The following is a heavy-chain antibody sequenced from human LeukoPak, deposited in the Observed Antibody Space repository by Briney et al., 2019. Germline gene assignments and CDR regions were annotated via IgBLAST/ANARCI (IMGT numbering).Heavy chain of an antibody. CDR3: AREGGGYSYGQFDY. CDR2: INVGGSIM. Sequence: GGSLRLSCAASGFTFSSYEINWFRQAPGKGLEWVAFINVGGSIMYYADSVKGRFTISRDNAKNSLYLQMNSLRAEDTAVYYCAREGGGYSYGQFDYWGQGTLVTVSS. D-gene: IGHD5-18*01. V-gene: IGHV3-48*03. CDR1: GFTFSSYE. J-gene: IGHJ4*02.